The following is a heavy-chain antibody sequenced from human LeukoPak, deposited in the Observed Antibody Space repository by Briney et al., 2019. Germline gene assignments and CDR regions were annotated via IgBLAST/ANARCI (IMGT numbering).Heavy chain of an antibody. Sequence: SETLSLTCTVSGESISGFYWTWIRQPLGKGLEWIGYIYYSGSTNYNPSLKSRVTISVDTSKNQFSLKLSSVTAADTAVYYCARGVVIAPQTFDYWGQGTLVTVSS. D-gene: IGHD2-21*01. V-gene: IGHV4-59*01. CDR1: GESISGFY. CDR2: IYYSGST. CDR3: ARGVVIAPQTFDY. J-gene: IGHJ4*02.